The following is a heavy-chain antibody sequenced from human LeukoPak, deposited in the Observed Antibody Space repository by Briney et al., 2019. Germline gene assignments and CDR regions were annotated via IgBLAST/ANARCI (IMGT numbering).Heavy chain of an antibody. V-gene: IGHV4-34*01. Sequence: SETLSLTCAVYGGSFCGYYWSWIRHPPGQGLEWIGEINHSGSTNYNPSLKSRVTISVDTSKNQFSLKLSSVTAADTAVYYCARVSWWFGELLWGQGTLVTVSS. CDR3: ARVSWWFGELL. J-gene: IGHJ4*02. CDR1: GGSFCGYY. D-gene: IGHD3-10*01. CDR2: INHSGST.